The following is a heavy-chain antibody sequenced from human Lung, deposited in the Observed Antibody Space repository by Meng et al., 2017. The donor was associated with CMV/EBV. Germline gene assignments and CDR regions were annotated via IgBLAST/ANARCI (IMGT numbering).Heavy chain of an antibody. V-gene: IGHV3-66*01. J-gene: IGHJ4*02. CDR1: GFSVNDKY. CDR3: TGDSQLHPNLDY. CDR2: IYRGDNT. Sequence: EVRVVVSGGCLVQPGGSLRLSCATSGFSVNDKYMSWVRQPPGKGLEWVSIIYRGDNTYYADSVKGRFTVSRDNSKNTMYLQMNSLRVEDTAVYYCTGDSQLHPNLDYWGQGTLVTVSS. D-gene: IGHD3-10*01.